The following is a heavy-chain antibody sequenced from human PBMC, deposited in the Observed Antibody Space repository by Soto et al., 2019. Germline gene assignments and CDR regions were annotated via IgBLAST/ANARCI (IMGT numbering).Heavy chain of an antibody. CDR2: ISSSSSYI. V-gene: IGHV3-21*01. D-gene: IGHD2-15*01. Sequence: PGGSLRLSCAASGFTFSSYSMNWVRQAPGKGLEWVSSISSSSSYIYYADSVKGRFTISRDNAKNSLYLQMNSLRAEDTAVYYCARDQPGGSSSRIRSGCLGVAIDIRGQAPMVTLSS. CDR3: ARDQPGGSSSRIRSGCLGVAIDI. J-gene: IGHJ3*02. CDR1: GFTFSSYS.